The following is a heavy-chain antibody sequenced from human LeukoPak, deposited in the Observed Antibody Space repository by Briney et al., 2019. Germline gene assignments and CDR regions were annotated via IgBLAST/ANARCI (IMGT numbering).Heavy chain of an antibody. Sequence: SETLSLTCAVSGYSISSGYYWGWIRQPPGKGPEWIGSIYHSGSTYYNPSLKSRVTISVDTSKNQFSLKLSSVTAADTAVYYCARGTRGLEWLANDAFDIWGQGTMVTVSS. J-gene: IGHJ3*02. D-gene: IGHD3-3*01. CDR2: IYHSGST. CDR1: GYSISSGYY. V-gene: IGHV4-38-2*01. CDR3: ARGTRGLEWLANDAFDI.